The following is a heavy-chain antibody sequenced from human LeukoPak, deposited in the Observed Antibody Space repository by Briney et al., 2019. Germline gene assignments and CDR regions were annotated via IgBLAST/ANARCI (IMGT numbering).Heavy chain of an antibody. J-gene: IGHJ4*02. CDR2: IKEDGGEK. D-gene: IGHD2-15*01. CDR1: GFTFSNYW. CDR3: VRDRGYCSGGTCYALWDY. Sequence: GGSLRLSCAASGFTFSNYWMTWVRQAPGRGLEWVAHIKEDGGEKHYVDPVKGRFTISRDNAKNSLYLQMNSLRAEDTAMYYCVRDRGYCSGGTCYALWDYWGQGTLVTVSS. V-gene: IGHV3-7*01.